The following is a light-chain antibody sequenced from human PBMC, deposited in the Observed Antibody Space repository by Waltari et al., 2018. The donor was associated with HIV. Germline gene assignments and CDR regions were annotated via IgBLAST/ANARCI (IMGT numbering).Light chain of an antibody. CDR3: QQYDDWPLYT. CDR2: GVY. J-gene: IGKJ2*01. V-gene: IGKV3-15*01. CDR1: QSVGNN. Sequence: EIVMTQSPATLSVSPGERATLSCRASQSVGNNLAWYQQKPGQSPRLLISGVYTRATGIPARFSGSGSGTEFTLTISSLQSEDFAVYYCQQYDDWPLYTFGQGTKLEIK.